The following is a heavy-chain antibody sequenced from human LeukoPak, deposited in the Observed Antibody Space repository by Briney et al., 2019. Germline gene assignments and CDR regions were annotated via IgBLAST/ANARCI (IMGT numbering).Heavy chain of an antibody. J-gene: IGHJ6*03. CDR1: GSRFTSYW. Sequence: GASLKISFKGSGSRFTSYWIGWGRQMPGKGLEGRGIIYPGDSDTRYSPSFQGQVTISADKSISTAYLQWSSLKASDTAMYYCARVKEYYYYYMDVWGKGTTVTVSS. D-gene: IGHD4-11*01. CDR3: ARVKEYYYYYMDV. CDR2: IYPGDSDT. V-gene: IGHV5-51*01.